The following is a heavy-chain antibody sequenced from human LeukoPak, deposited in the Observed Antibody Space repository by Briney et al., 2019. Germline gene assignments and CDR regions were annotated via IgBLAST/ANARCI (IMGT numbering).Heavy chain of an antibody. CDR3: ARGDRTIVVVTPGAFDI. Sequence: GGSLRLSCAASGFTFSSYAKHWVRQAPGKGLEWVAVISYDGSNKYYADSVKGRFTISRDNSKNTLYLQMNSLRAEDTAVYYCARGDRTIVVVTPGAFDIWGQGTMDTVSS. CDR2: ISYDGSNK. J-gene: IGHJ3*02. D-gene: IGHD3-22*01. CDR1: GFTFSSYA. V-gene: IGHV3-30*04.